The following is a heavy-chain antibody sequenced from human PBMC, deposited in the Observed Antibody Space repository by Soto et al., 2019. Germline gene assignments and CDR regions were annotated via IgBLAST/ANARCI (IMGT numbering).Heavy chain of an antibody. Sequence: GASVKVSCKASGCTFTSYGISWVRQAPGQGLEWMGWISAYNGNTNYAQKLQGRVTMTTDTSTSTAYMELRSLRSDDTAVYYCARDNMGVVGAPYYFDYWGQGTLVTVSS. CDR3: ARDNMGVVGAPYYFDY. CDR2: ISAYNGNT. CDR1: GCTFTSYG. D-gene: IGHD1-26*01. J-gene: IGHJ4*02. V-gene: IGHV1-18*04.